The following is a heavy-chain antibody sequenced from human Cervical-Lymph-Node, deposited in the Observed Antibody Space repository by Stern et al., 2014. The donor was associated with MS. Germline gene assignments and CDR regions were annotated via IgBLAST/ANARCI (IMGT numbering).Heavy chain of an antibody. CDR1: GGSISSSGYY. J-gene: IGHJ5*02. V-gene: IGHV4-61*02. CDR3: ATTRWDLFTWNWFDP. D-gene: IGHD1-26*01. CDR2: IHDSGST. Sequence: VQLVESGPGLVKPSQTLSLTCTVSGGSISSSGYYWSWIRQPADKGLEWIGSIHDSGSTYYNPSLKSRVTISMDTAKHQFSLKMPSVTAADTAVYYCATTRWDLFTWNWFDPWGQGTLVTVSS.